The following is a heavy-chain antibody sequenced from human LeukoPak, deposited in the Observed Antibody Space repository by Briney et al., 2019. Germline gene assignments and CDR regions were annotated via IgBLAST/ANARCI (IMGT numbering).Heavy chain of an antibody. D-gene: IGHD3-10*01. Sequence: ASVKVSCKASGYTFTGYYMHWVRQAPGQGLEWMGWINPNSGGTNYAQKFQGRVTMTRDTSISTAYMELSRLRSDDTAVYYCARDGSARNSGQYYYGSGSLDYRDYWGQGTLVTVSS. CDR3: ARDGSARNSGQYYYGSGSLDYRDY. CDR2: INPNSGGT. CDR1: GYTFTGYY. J-gene: IGHJ4*02. V-gene: IGHV1-2*02.